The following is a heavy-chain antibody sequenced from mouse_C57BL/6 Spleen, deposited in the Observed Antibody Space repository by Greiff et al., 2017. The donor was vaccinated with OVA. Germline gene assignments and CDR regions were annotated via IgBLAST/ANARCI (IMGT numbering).Heavy chain of an antibody. CDR2: IYPGDGDT. Sequence: QVQLQQSGAELVKPGASVKISCKASGYAFSSYWMNWVKQRPGKGLEWIGQIYPGDGDTNYNGKFKGKATLTADKSSSTAYMQLSSLTSEDSAVYFCAGSDYGNYRDYWGQGTSVTVSS. D-gene: IGHD2-1*01. CDR1: GYAFSSYW. V-gene: IGHV1-80*01. J-gene: IGHJ4*01. CDR3: AGSDYGNYRDY.